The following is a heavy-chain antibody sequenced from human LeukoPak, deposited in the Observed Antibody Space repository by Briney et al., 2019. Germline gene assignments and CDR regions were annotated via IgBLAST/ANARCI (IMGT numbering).Heavy chain of an antibody. CDR2: VSRSGGSI. D-gene: IGHD1-26*01. J-gene: IGHJ4*02. V-gene: IGHV3-23*01. CDR1: GFTFSNNV. Sequence: GGSLRLSCAASGFTFSNNVMSWVRQAPGKGLEWVSSVSRSGGSIYYADSVKGRSTSSRDNSKNTLYLQMNSLRVDDTAVYYCAKRGAEVGETVAPGDYWGQGTLVTVSS. CDR3: AKRGAEVGETVAPGDY.